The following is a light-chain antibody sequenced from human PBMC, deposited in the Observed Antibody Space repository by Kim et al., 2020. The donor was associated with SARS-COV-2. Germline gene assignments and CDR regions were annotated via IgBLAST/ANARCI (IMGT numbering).Light chain of an antibody. CDR2: GVS. J-gene: IGKJ2*01. CDR3: QQSYSNPPT. V-gene: IGKV1-39*01. CDR1: QTIDTD. Sequence: SAAVGDTVSITCRASQTIDTDLNWYQQSPGKAPKLLISGVSTLQSGVPSRFGASGSGTDFTLTITSLQLDDFATYYCQQSYSNPPTFGQGTKLEIK.